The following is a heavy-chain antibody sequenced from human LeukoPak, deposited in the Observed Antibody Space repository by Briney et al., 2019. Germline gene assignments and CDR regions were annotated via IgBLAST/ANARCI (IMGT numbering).Heavy chain of an antibody. V-gene: IGHV5-51*01. CDR2: IYPGDYDT. CDR3: ARAPTSVSNPFYFDS. CDR1: GYSSSNYW. D-gene: IGHD4-11*01. Sequence: GASLKISXKGSGYSSSNYWIAWVRQMPGKGLEYMGIIYPGDYDTIYSPSFRGQVTISVDTSIITAYLQWTSLMASDTAIYYCARAPTSVSNPFYFDSWGQGTLVTVSS. J-gene: IGHJ4*02.